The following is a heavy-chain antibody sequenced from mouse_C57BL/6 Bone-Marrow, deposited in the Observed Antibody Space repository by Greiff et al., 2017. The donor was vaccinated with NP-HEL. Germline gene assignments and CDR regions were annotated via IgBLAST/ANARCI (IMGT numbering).Heavy chain of an antibody. V-gene: IGHV1-81*01. D-gene: IGHD1-1*01. J-gene: IGHJ1*03. Sequence: QVQLQQSGAELARPGASVKLSCKASGYTFTSYGISWVKQRTGQGLEWIGEIYPRSGNTYYNEKFKGQATLTADKSSSTAYMELRSLTSEDSAVSFCAYSGSSPWYFEVWGTGTTVTVSS. CDR2: IYPRSGNT. CDR1: GYTFTSYG. CDR3: AYSGSSPWYFEV.